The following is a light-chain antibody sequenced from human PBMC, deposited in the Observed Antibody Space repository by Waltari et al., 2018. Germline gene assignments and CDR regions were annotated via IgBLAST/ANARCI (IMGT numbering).Light chain of an antibody. V-gene: IGLV3-19*01. Sequence: SELTQDPAVSVALGQTVRITCQGDSLTTYYASWYQQKPGQAPVLVIYGQNNRPSGIPDRFSGSSSGTTASLTITGAQAEDEADYYCNSRDSSGNHLVHVFGTGTKVTVL. CDR2: GQN. CDR1: SLTTYY. J-gene: IGLJ1*01. CDR3: NSRDSSGNHLVHV.